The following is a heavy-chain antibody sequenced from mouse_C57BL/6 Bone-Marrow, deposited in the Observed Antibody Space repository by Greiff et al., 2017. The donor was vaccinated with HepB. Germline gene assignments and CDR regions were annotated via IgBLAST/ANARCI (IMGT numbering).Heavy chain of an antibody. V-gene: IGHV1-39*01. CDR2: INPNYGTT. J-gene: IGHJ4*01. Sequence: EVQLQQSGPELVKPGASVKISCKASGYSFTDYNMNWVKQSNGKSLEWIGVINPNYGTTSYNQKFKGKATLTVDQSSSIAYMQLNSLTSEDSAVYYCARGTTVVDYYAMDYWGQGTSVTVSS. D-gene: IGHD1-1*01. CDR3: ARGTTVVDYYAMDY. CDR1: GYSFTDYN.